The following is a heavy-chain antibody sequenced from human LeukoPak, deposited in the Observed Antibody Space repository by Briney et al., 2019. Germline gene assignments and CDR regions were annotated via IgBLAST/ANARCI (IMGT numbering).Heavy chain of an antibody. D-gene: IGHD3-22*01. CDR3: SRTHYDSSAYYSPAGY. V-gene: IGHV1-2*02. CDR2: INVHTGVA. J-gene: IGHJ4*02. CDR1: GYTFTGYN. Sequence: ASVKVCCTASGYTFTGYNMDWVRHAPGQGHEWMGWINVHTGVAHSAQQFHGRVTMTSDTSNTTAYMELSRLRSDDTAVFYCSRTHYDSSAYYSPAGYWGQGTLVTVSS.